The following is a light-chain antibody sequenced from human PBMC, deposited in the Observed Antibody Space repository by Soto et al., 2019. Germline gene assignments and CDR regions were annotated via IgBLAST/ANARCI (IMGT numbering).Light chain of an antibody. Sequence: QSALTQPRSVSGSPGQSVTISCTGTSSDVGGYNYVSWYQQHPGKAPKLMIYDVSKRPSGVPDRFSGSKSGNTASLTISGLQAEDEADYSCCSYAGSYTLVFGPGTKLTVL. CDR1: SSDVGGYNY. CDR3: CSYAGSYTLV. CDR2: DVS. J-gene: IGLJ1*01. V-gene: IGLV2-11*01.